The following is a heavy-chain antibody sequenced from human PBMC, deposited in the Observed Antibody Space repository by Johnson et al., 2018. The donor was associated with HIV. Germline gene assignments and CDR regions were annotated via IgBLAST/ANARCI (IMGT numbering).Heavy chain of an antibody. CDR3: AKAQGSLPVEIYAFDI. CDR1: GFTFDAYP. CDR2: IGWDGGSR. Sequence: EVQLLESGGVVAQIGGSLRLSCAASGFTFDAYPMYWVRQPPGTGLEWVSLIGWDGGSRYYGDSVKGGFTISRDNSKNSLYLQMNSLRTEDTALYYCAKAQGSLPVEIYAFDIWGQGTMVTVSS. J-gene: IGHJ3*02. V-gene: IGHV3-43*01. D-gene: IGHD1-26*01.